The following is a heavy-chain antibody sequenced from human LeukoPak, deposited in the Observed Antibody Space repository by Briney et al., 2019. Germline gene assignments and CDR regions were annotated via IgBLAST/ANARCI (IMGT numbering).Heavy chain of an antibody. CDR2: IYPGDSDT. D-gene: IGHD1-26*01. J-gene: IGHJ4*02. Sequence: GESLKISCKGSGHSFTSSWIGWVRQMPGKGLEWMGIIYPGDSDTRYSPSFQGQVTISADKSISTAYLQWSSLKASDTAMYYCAIYSDTYYFDYWGQGTLVTVSS. V-gene: IGHV5-51*01. CDR1: GHSFTSSW. CDR3: AIYSDTYYFDY.